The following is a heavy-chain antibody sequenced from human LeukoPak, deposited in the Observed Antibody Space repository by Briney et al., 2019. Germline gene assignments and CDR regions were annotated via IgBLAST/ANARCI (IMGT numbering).Heavy chain of an antibody. CDR1: GGSISSSSYY. CDR3: ARTTEGYCRGRSCYSYYYYMDV. Sequence: SETLSLTCTVSGGSISSSSYYWGWIRQPPGKGLEWIGSIYYSGSTYYNPSLKSRVTISVDTSKNQFSLKLSSVTAADAAVYYCARTTEGYCRGRSCYSYYYYMDVWGKGTTVTVSS. D-gene: IGHD2-15*01. CDR2: IYYSGST. J-gene: IGHJ6*03. V-gene: IGHV4-39*07.